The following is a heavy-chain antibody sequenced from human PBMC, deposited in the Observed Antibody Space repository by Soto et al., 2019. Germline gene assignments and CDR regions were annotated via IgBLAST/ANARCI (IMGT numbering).Heavy chain of an antibody. J-gene: IGHJ6*02. CDR2: IYYSGST. Sequence: SETLSLTCTVSGGSISSGDYYWSWIRQPPGKGLEWIGYIYYSGSTYYNPSLKSRVTISVDTSKNQFSLKLSSVTAADTAVYYCAREYRPNSYGSAMYYYYGMDVWGQGTTVTVSS. D-gene: IGHD5-18*01. CDR3: AREYRPNSYGSAMYYYYGMDV. V-gene: IGHV4-30-4*01. CDR1: GGSISSGDYY.